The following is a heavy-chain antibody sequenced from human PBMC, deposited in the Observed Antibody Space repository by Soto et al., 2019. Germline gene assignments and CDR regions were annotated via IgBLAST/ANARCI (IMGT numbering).Heavy chain of an antibody. CDR3: AKQGVTRGYCWFDP. D-gene: IGHD3-22*01. J-gene: IGHJ5*02. CDR2: ISGSGGST. CDR1: GFTFSSYA. Sequence: GGSLRLSCAASGFTFSSYAMSWVRQAPGKGLEWVSAISGSGGSTYYADSVKGRFTISRDNSKNTRYLQMNSLRAEDTVVYYCAKQGVTRGYCWFDPWGQGTLVTVSS. V-gene: IGHV3-23*01.